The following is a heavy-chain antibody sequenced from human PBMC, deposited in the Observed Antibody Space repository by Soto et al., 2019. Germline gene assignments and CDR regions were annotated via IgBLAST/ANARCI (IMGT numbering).Heavy chain of an antibody. D-gene: IGHD1-26*01. CDR2: ISAYNGNT. J-gene: IGHJ5*02. CDR3: ARASGGSSDR. V-gene: IGHV1-18*04. Sequence: ASVKVSGKASGYTFASCGSSWGRQAPGKGLEWMAWISAYNGNTNYAQKFQGRVTLTTDTSTNTAYMELRSVRTDDKAVYYCARASGGSSDRWGQGTLVTVSS. CDR1: GYTFASCG.